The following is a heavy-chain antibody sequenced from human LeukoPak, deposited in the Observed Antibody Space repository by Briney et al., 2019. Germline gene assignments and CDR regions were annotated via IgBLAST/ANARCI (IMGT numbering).Heavy chain of an antibody. J-gene: IGHJ5*02. V-gene: IGHV3-30*02. CDR1: GFTFSSYG. CDR3: AKDNRDPQLTSPYNSFDP. CDR2: IRYDGSNK. Sequence: WGSLRLSCAASGFTFSSYGMHSVRQAPGKGLEWVTFIRYDGSNKYYADSVKGRFTISRDNSKNTLYLQMNSLRAEDTAVYYCAKDNRDPQLTSPYNSFDPWGQGTLVTVSS. D-gene: IGHD2/OR15-2a*01.